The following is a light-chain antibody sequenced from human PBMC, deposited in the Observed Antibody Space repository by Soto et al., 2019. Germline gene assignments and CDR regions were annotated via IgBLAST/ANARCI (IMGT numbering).Light chain of an antibody. CDR2: GAS. J-gene: IGKJ1*01. CDR1: QGIRNA. V-gene: IGKV1-6*01. CDR3: LQDINYPWT. Sequence: IQLTQSPSFLSASVGARFTITCRASQGIRNALGWYQQKPGKPPKVLIYGASNLQSGVPPRFSGSGSGTDFTLAISSLQPEDSATYYCLQDINYPWTFGQGTKVDIK.